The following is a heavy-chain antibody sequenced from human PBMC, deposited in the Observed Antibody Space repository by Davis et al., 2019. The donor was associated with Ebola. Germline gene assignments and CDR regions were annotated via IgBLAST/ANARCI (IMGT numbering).Heavy chain of an antibody. D-gene: IGHD2-2*01. CDR3: ARGRPTLLDIVVVPAAIYYGMDV. Sequence: GSLRLSCAASGFTFSDYYMSWIRQAPGKGLEWIGFIYYSGSTNYNPSLKSRVTISVDTSKNQFSLKLSSVTAADTAVYYCARGRPTLLDIVVVPAAIYYGMDVWGQGTTVTVSS. J-gene: IGHJ6*02. CDR1: GFTFSDYY. V-gene: IGHV4-59*12. CDR2: IYYSGST.